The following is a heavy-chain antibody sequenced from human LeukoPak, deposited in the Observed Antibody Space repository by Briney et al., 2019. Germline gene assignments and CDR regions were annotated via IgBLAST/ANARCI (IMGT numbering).Heavy chain of an antibody. J-gene: IGHJ6*03. D-gene: IGHD1-14*01. CDR2: INPRGTST. CDR3: ASHRTTLYYYYYMDV. V-gene: IGHV1-46*01. CDR1: GYSFTSHY. Sequence: ASVKVSCKASGYSFTSHYMHWVRQAPGQGLEWMGLINPRGTSTIYAEKFQGRVTITADESTSTAYMELSSLRSEDTAVYYCASHRTTLYYYYYMDVWGKGTTVTISS.